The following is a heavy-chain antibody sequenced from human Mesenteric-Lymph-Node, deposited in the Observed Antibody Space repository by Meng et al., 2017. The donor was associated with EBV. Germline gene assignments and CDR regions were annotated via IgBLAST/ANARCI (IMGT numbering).Heavy chain of an antibody. J-gene: IGHJ4*02. D-gene: IGHD1-26*01. V-gene: IGHV3-23*04. CDR2: ISGSGGST. CDR3: AKRRGGSNDY. Sequence: VLLVGSGGGLVHPGGSMRLSCATFGFTFSNDSMSWVRQAPGKGLEWVAGISGSGGSTYYAYAVKVQFTISRDTYKYTLYLQMNRLRAEDTAVYYCAKRRGGSNDYWGQGTLVTVSS. CDR1: GFTFSNDS.